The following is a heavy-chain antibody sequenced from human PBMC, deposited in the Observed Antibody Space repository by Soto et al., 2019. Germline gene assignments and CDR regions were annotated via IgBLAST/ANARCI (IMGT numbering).Heavy chain of an antibody. CDR1: GGSITSGNSYS. CDR2: ISRSGST. D-gene: IGHD3-16*01. V-gene: IGHV4-30-2*01. J-gene: IGHJ5*02. CDR3: ARAVAPYLGTWFDP. Sequence: SETLSHTCTVSGGSITSGNSYSWSWIRQPPGKGLEWIGSISRSGSTSYNPSLKGRVTMSVDKSKNQFSLKLSSVTAADTAVYYCARAVAPYLGTWFDPWGQGTLVNVS.